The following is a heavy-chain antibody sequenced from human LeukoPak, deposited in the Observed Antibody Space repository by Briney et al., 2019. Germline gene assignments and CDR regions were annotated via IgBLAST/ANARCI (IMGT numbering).Heavy chain of an antibody. Sequence: SETLSLTCTDSGGSISSGSYYWSWIRQPAGKGLEWIGRIYTSGSTNYNPSLKSRVTISVDTSKNQFSLKLSSVTAADTAVYYCARGPTTMVRGVIGFDPWGQGTLVTVSS. D-gene: IGHD3-10*01. CDR2: IYTSGST. V-gene: IGHV4-61*02. CDR1: GGSISSGSYY. CDR3: ARGPTTMVRGVIGFDP. J-gene: IGHJ5*02.